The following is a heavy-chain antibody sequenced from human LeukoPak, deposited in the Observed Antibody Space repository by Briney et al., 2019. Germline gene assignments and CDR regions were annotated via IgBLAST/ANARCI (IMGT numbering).Heavy chain of an antibody. CDR1: GFTFRSYA. D-gene: IGHD5-18*01. Sequence: PGGSLRLSCAASGFTFRSYAMSWVRQAPGKGLEWVSVISGNGGRTYYADSVKGRFTISRDNSKSTLYLQMNSLRAEDTAVYYCAKVRDLDTVLGRFDNWGQGTLVTVSS. J-gene: IGHJ5*02. CDR2: ISGNGGRT. CDR3: AKVRDLDTVLGRFDN. V-gene: IGHV3-23*01.